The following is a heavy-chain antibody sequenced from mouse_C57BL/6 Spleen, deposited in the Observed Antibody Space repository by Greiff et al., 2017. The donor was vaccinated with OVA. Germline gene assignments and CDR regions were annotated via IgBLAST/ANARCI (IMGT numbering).Heavy chain of an antibody. Sequence: QVQLQQPGAELVKPGASVKMSCKASGYTFTSYWITWVKQRPGQGLEWLGDIYPGSGSTNYNEKFKSKATLTADTSSSTAYMQLSSLTSEDSAVYYCARGNYYYGSSFGTWLAYWGQGTLVTVSA. CDR1: GYTFTSYW. D-gene: IGHD1-1*01. CDR3: ARGNYYYGSSFGTWLAY. V-gene: IGHV1-55*01. J-gene: IGHJ3*01. CDR2: IYPGSGST.